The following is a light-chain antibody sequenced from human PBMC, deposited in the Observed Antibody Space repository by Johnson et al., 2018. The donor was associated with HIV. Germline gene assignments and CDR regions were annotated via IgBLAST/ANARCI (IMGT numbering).Light chain of an antibody. CDR1: SSNIGSNY. CDR2: DNN. J-gene: IGLJ1*01. Sequence: QSVLTQPPSVSAAPGQKVTISCSGSSSNIGSNYVSWYQQLPGTAPKLLIYDNNKRPSGIPDRFSGSKSGTSATLGITGLQTGDEADYYCGTWDSSLSAEAVFGSGTKVTFL. CDR3: GTWDSSLSAEAV. V-gene: IGLV1-51*01.